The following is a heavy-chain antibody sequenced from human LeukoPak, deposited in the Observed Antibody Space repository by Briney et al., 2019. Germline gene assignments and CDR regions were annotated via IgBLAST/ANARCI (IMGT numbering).Heavy chain of an antibody. D-gene: IGHD3-10*01. V-gene: IGHV4-34*01. CDR1: GGSFSGYY. CDR2: INRSGST. J-gene: IGHJ6*03. Sequence: SETLSLTCAVYGGSFSGYYWSWIRQPPGKGLEWIGEINRSGSTNYNPSLKSRVTISVDTSKNQFSLKLSSVTAADTAVYYCARGAVLWFRPKLYYYYMDVWGKGTTVTVSS. CDR3: ARGAVLWFRPKLYYYYMDV.